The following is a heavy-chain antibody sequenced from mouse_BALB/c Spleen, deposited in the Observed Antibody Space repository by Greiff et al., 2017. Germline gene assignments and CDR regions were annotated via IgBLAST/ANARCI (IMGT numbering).Heavy chain of an antibody. V-gene: IGHV1S137*01. CDR3: ARGDYGSSYPYFDY. CDR1: GYTFTDYA. D-gene: IGHD1-1*01. J-gene: IGHJ2*01. Sequence: QVQLQQSGAELVRPGVSVKISCKGSGYTFTDYAMHWVKQSHAKSLEWIGVISTYYGDASYNQKFKGKATMTVDKSSSTAYMELARLTSEDSAIYYCARGDYGSSYPYFDYWGQGTTLTVSS. CDR2: ISTYYGDA.